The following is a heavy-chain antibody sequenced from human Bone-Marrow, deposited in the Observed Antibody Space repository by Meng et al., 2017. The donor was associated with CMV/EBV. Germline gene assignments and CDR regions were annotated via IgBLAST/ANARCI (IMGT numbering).Heavy chain of an antibody. CDR1: GFTFDDYA. CDR3: AKYINLWDDSSGYFDY. V-gene: IGHV3-9*01. J-gene: IGHJ4*02. D-gene: IGHD3-22*01. Sequence: SRKISCAASGFTFDDYAMHWVRQAPGKGLEWVSGISWNSGSIGYADSVKGRFTISRDNAKNTLYLQMNSLRAEDTALYYCAKYINLWDDSSGYFDYWGQGTLVTVSS. CDR2: ISWNSGSI.